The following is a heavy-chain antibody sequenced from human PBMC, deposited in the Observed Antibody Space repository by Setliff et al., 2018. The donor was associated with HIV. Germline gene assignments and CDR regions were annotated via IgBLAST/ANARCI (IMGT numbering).Heavy chain of an antibody. CDR2: IDPDRGDT. J-gene: IGHJ4*02. CDR3: AWGTQRPIDS. Sequence: ASVKVSCKVSGYTFPDYYMQWVRQAPGKGLVWMGLIDPDRGDTVYAEKFQGRVTITADRSIDIAYMKLSSLTSEDTAMYFCAWGTQRPIDSWGQGTLVTVSS. CDR1: GYTFPDYY. D-gene: IGHD3-16*01. V-gene: IGHV1-69-2*01.